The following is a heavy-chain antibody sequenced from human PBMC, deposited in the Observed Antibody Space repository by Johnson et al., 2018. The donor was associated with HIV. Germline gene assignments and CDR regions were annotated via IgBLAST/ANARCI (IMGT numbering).Heavy chain of an antibody. V-gene: IGHV3-7*01. J-gene: IGHJ3*02. CDR1: GFTFSSYA. CDR2: IKQDGSEK. CDR3: ARDRSLDAFDI. Sequence: VQLVESGGGLVQPGGSLRLSCAASGFTFSSYAMSWVRQAPGKGLEWVAYIKQDGSEKYYVDSVKGRFTISRDNAKSSLYLQMNGLRAEDTAVYYCARDRSLDAFDIWGQGTMVTVSS.